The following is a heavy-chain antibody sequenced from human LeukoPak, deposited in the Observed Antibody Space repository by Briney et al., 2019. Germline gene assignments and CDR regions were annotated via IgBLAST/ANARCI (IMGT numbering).Heavy chain of an antibody. CDR3: ARGSDYYDSSGYRFDY. CDR1: GGSISSGSYY. D-gene: IGHD3-22*01. V-gene: IGHV4-61*02. J-gene: IGHJ4*02. Sequence: PSQTLSLICTFSGGSISSGSYYWSWIRQPAGKGLEWIGRIYTSGSTNYNPSLKSRVTISVDTSKNQFSLKLSSVTAADTAVYYCARGSDYYDSSGYRFDYWGQGTLVTVSS. CDR2: IYTSGST.